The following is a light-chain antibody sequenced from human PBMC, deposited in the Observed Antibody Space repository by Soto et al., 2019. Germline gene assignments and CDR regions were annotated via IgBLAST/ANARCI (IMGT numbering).Light chain of an antibody. CDR3: SSYTSSSTPV. J-gene: IGLJ1*01. CDR1: SSDVGGYNY. V-gene: IGLV2-14*01. CDR2: DVS. Sequence: QSVLPQPASVSVSPGQSITISCTGTSSDVGGYNYVSWYQQHPGKAPKLMIYDVSNRPSGVSNRFSGSKSGNTASLTISGLQAEDEADYYCSSYTSSSTPVFGTGTKVTVL.